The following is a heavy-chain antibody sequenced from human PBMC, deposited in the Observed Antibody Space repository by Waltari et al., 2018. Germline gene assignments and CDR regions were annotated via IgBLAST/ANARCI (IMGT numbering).Heavy chain of an antibody. J-gene: IGHJ4*02. CDR1: GFTFDDYA. D-gene: IGHD6-19*01. Sequence: EVQLVESGGGLVQPGRSLRLSCAASGFTFDDYAMHWVRQAPGKGLEWVSGISWKSGSIGYADSVKGRFTISRDNAKNSLYLQMNSLRAEDTALYYCAKPRFQGSIAVAIFDYWGQGTLVTVSS. V-gene: IGHV3-9*01. CDR2: ISWKSGSI. CDR3: AKPRFQGSIAVAIFDY.